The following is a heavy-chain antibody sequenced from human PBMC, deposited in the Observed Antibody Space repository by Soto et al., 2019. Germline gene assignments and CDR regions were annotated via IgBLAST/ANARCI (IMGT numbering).Heavy chain of an antibody. J-gene: IGHJ4*02. CDR2: ISHDGTNK. CDR1: GFTFSTYA. Sequence: PGGSLRLSCAASGFTFSTYAMHWVRQAPGKGLEWVAVISHDGTNKYYADSGKGRFTVSRDNSKNTLYLQMDSLRAEDTALYYCARDISYGGIPFDCWGQGTLVTVSS. D-gene: IGHD4-17*01. V-gene: IGHV3-30*04. CDR3: ARDISYGGIPFDC.